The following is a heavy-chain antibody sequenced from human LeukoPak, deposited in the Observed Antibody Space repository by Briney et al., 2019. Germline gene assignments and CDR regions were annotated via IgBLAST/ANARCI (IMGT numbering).Heavy chain of an antibody. Sequence: GGSLRLSCEASGFTFRSFAMSWVRLAPGKGLEWVSSISGSGARTYYADSVKGRFTISRDNAKNTLYLQMNSLRVEDTAVYYCARVQDYGDYGGSFDYWGQGTLVTVSS. CDR2: ISGSGART. J-gene: IGHJ4*02. V-gene: IGHV3-23*01. CDR3: ARVQDYGDYGGSFDY. CDR1: GFTFRSFA. D-gene: IGHD4-17*01.